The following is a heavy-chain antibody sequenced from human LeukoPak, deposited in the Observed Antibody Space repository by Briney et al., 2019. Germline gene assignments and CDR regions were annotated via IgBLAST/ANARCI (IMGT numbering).Heavy chain of an antibody. CDR3: ARGGPRGAARPGYFDY. V-gene: IGHV4-4*09. J-gene: IGHJ4*02. CDR2: IYTSGST. D-gene: IGHD6-6*01. CDR1: GGSISSYY. Sequence: PSETLSLTCTVSGGSISSYYWSWIRQPPGKGLGWIVYIYTSGSTNYNPSLKSRVTISVDTSKNQFSLKLSSVTAADTAVYYCARGGPRGAARPGYFDYWGQGTLVTVSS.